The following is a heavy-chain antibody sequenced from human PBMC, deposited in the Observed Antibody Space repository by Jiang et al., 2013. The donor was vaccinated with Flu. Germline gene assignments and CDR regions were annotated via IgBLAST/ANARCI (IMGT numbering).Heavy chain of an antibody. J-gene: IGHJ5*02. Sequence: TLSLTCAVYGGSFSGYYWSWIRQPPGRGWSGLGKVNHSGSTNYNPSLKSRVTISVDTSKNQFSLKLSSVTAADTAVYYCAGRANWFDPWGQGTLVTVSS. CDR1: GGSFSGYY. V-gene: IGHV4-34*01. CDR3: AGRANWFDP. CDR2: VNHSGST.